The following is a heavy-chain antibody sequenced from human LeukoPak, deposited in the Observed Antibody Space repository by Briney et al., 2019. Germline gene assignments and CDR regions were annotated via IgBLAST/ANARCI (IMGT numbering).Heavy chain of an antibody. CDR2: ISGNGGYT. CDR3: ARKYSSGRDV. V-gene: IGHV3-23*01. CDR1: GFTFSSYA. D-gene: IGHD3-22*01. Sequence: GGSLRLSCAASGFTFSSYAMSWVRHAPGKGLEWVSSISGNGGYTYHADSVKGRFTISRDNSKNTLYMQMNSLRAEDTAVYYCARKYSSGRDVWGQGTTATVSS. J-gene: IGHJ6*02.